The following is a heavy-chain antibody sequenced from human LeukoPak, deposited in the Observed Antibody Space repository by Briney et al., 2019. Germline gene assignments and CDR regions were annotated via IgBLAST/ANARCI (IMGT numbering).Heavy chain of an antibody. CDR2: STHIGSA. CDR3: ARGIFSSGWYYYFDY. V-gene: IGHV4-34*01. CDR1: GGSFSGYY. D-gene: IGHD6-19*01. Sequence: PSETLSLTCAVFGGSFSGYYWTWIRQPPGKGLEWIGESTHIGSAKYNPSLESRVTISVDTSKKQFSLKLSSVTAADTAVYYCARGIFSSGWYYYFDYWGQGTLVTVSS. J-gene: IGHJ4*02.